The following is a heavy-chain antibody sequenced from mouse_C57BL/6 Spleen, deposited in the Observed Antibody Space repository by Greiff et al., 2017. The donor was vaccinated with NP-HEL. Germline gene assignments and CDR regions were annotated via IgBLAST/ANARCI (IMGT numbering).Heavy chain of an antibody. CDR1: GYTFTSYW. CDR3: ASGATVVATDAMDY. Sequence: VQLQQSGAELVKPGASVKMSCKASGYTFTSYWITWVKQRPGQGLEWIGDIYPGSGSTNYNEKFKSKATLTVDTSSSTAYMQLSSLTSEDSAVYYCASGATVVATDAMDYWGQGTSVTVSS. J-gene: IGHJ4*01. D-gene: IGHD1-1*01. V-gene: IGHV1-55*01. CDR2: IYPGSGST.